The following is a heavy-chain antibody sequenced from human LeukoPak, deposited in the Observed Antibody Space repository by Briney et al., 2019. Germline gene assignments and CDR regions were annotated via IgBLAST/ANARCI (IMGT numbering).Heavy chain of an antibody. D-gene: IGHD3-3*01. Sequence: ASVKVSCKVSGYTLTELSMLWVRQAPGKGLEWMGGFDPEDGETIYAQKFQGRVTMTEDTSTDTAYMELSSLRSEDTAVYYCATEGRELRFLEWSPHKNGMDVWGQGTTVTVSS. CDR1: GYTLTELS. J-gene: IGHJ6*02. CDR3: ATEGRELRFLEWSPHKNGMDV. V-gene: IGHV1-24*01. CDR2: FDPEDGET.